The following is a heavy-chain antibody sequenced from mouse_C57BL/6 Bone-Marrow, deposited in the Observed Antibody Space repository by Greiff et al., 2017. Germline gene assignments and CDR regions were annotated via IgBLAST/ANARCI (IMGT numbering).Heavy chain of an antibody. V-gene: IGHV1-22*01. CDR2: INPNNGGT. J-gene: IGHJ3*01. CDR3: AMILLAWFAY. D-gene: IGHD1-1*01. CDR1: GYTFTDYN. Sequence: EVQLQESGPELVKPGASVKMSCKASGYTFTDYNMHWVKQSHGKSLEWIGYINPNNGGTSYNQKFRGKATLTVNKSSSTAYMELRSLTSEDSAVYYCAMILLAWFAYWGQGTLVTVSA.